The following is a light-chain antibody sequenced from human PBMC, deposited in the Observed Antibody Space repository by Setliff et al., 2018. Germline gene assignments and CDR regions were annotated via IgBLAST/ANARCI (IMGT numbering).Light chain of an antibody. CDR1: SSDVGSYDF. Sequence: QSVLAQPASVSGSPGQSITISCSGTSSDVGSYDFVSWYQQYPGKAPKLIIYDVSSRPSGVSNRFSGSKAGNTASLTISGLQTEDEADYYCNAYTSGSTYVFGTGTKVT. J-gene: IGLJ1*01. CDR3: NAYTSGSTYV. CDR2: DVS. V-gene: IGLV2-14*01.